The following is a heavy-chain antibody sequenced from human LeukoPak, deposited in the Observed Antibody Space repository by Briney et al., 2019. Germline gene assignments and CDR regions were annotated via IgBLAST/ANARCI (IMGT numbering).Heavy chain of an antibody. D-gene: IGHD3-16*02. CDR2: ISGSGGST. Sequence: PGGSLRLSCAASGFTFSSYAMSWVRQAPGKGLEWVSAISGSGGSTYYADSVKGRFTISRDNSKNTLYLQMNSLRADETAVYYCAKDRVMSFEGFIVIPYFDHWGQGTLVSVSS. CDR1: GFTFSSYA. CDR3: AKDRVMSFEGFIVIPYFDH. V-gene: IGHV3-23*01. J-gene: IGHJ4*02.